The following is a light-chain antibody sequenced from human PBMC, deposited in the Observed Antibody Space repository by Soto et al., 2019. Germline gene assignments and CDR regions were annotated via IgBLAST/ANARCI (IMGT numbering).Light chain of an antibody. J-gene: IGKJ1*01. V-gene: IGKV1-6*01. CDR2: GAS. CDR1: QSISSY. Sequence: AKQMTHSPSSLSASVGDRVTITCRASQSISSYLNWYQQKPGKAPTLLIYGASNLQSGVPSRFRGSRSGTEFTLAVSSMQPEDFALYYCVQAHDASWRFGEGTKVDIK. CDR3: VQAHDASWR.